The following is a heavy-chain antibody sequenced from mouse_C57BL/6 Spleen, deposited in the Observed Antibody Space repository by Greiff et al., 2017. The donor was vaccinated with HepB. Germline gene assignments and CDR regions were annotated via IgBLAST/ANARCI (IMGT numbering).Heavy chain of an antibody. Sequence: VQLQQSGAELVKPGASVKLSCKASGYTFTSYWMHWVKQRPGQGLEWIGMIHPNSGSTKYNEKFKSKATLTVDKSSSTAYMQLSSLTSEDSAVYYCARDGWDGFDYWGHGTTLTVSS. CDR2: IHPNSGST. V-gene: IGHV1-64*01. CDR3: ARDGWDGFDY. D-gene: IGHD4-1*01. J-gene: IGHJ2*01. CDR1: GYTFTSYW.